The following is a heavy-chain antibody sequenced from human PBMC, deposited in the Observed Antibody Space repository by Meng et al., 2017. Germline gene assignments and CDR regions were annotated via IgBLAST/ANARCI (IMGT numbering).Heavy chain of an antibody. CDR1: GYTFTSDD. CDR3: ARANTYSGYDYGY. CDR2: MNPNSGNT. Sequence: QVQLVQSGAEVKKPGASVKVSCKASGYTFTSDDINWVRQATGQGLEWMGWMNPNSGNTDYAQKFQGRVTMTRNTSINTAYMELSSLRSDDTAVYFCARANTYSGYDYGYWGQGTLVTVSS. V-gene: IGHV1-8*01. J-gene: IGHJ4*02. D-gene: IGHD5-12*01.